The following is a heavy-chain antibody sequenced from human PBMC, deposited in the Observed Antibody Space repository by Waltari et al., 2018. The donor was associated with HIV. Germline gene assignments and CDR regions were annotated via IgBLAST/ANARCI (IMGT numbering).Heavy chain of an antibody. V-gene: IGHV1-69*15. CDR3: AGDRSHSVGVTPGGRDV. Sequence: QVQLVQSGAEVKKPGSSVKVSCKASGGPFSTYVLNWVRPAPGQGLEWMARINTVYGKGNYAPKFKGRFMIKADEPTSTAYVERGSLTSEDSAVYFCAGDRSHSVGVTPGGRDVWGQGTTVIVS. J-gene: IGHJ6*02. CDR2: INTVYGKG. D-gene: IGHD2-21*02. CDR1: GGPFSTYV.